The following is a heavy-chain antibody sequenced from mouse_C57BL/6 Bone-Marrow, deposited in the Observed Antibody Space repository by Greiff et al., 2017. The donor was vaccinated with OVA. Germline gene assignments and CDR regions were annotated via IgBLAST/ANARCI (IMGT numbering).Heavy chain of an antibody. J-gene: IGHJ4*01. V-gene: IGHV5-2*01. CDR1: EYEFPSHD. D-gene: IGHD1-1*01. CDR2: INSDGGST. CDR3: ARHGYYYGSSYDAMDY. Sequence: DVKLVESGGGLVQPGESLKLSCESNEYEFPSHDMSWVRKTPEKRLELVAAINSDGGSTYYPDTMERRFIISRDNTKKTLYLQMSSLRSEDTALYYCARHGYYYGSSYDAMDYWGQGTSVTVSS.